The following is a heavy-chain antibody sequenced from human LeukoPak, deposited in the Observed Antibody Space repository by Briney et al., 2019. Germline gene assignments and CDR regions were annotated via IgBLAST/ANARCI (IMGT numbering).Heavy chain of an antibody. D-gene: IGHD5-12*01. CDR1: GGSIGDDYW. J-gene: IGHJ4*02. CDR3: ARVKEYSGYDSDY. Sequence: SETLSLTCAVSGGSIGDDYWWTWVRQPPGKGLEWIGEIYHSGSTSYNPSLKGRVTISVDKSKNQFSLKMNSMTAADTAVYYCARVKEYSGYDSDYWGQGTLVTVSS. CDR2: IYHSGST. V-gene: IGHV4-4*02.